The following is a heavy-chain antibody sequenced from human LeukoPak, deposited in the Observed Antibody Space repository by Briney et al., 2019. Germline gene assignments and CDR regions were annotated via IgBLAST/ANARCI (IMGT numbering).Heavy chain of an antibody. V-gene: IGHV3-33*01. CDR2: IWYDGSNK. Sequence: GGSLRLSCAASGXTFSSYGMHWVRQAPGKGLEWVAVIWYDGSNKYYADSVKGRFTISRDNSKNTLYLQMNSLRAEDTAVYYCARALYCSGGSCYVSGHYYGMDVWGQGTTVTVSS. CDR1: GXTFSSYG. CDR3: ARALYCSGGSCYVSGHYYGMDV. D-gene: IGHD2-15*01. J-gene: IGHJ6*02.